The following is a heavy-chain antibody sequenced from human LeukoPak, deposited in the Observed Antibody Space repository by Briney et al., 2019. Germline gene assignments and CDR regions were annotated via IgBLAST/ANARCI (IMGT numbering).Heavy chain of an antibody. Sequence: ASVKVSCKASGYTFTSYDINWVRQATGQGLEWMGWMNPNSGNTGYAQKFQGRVTMTRNTSISTAYMELSSLRAEDTALYYCAKALPYYDSTHRETQYYFDYWGQGTLVTVSS. CDR3: AKALPYYDSTHRETQYYFDY. CDR2: MNPNSGNT. V-gene: IGHV1-8*01. CDR1: GYTFTSYD. D-gene: IGHD3-22*01. J-gene: IGHJ4*02.